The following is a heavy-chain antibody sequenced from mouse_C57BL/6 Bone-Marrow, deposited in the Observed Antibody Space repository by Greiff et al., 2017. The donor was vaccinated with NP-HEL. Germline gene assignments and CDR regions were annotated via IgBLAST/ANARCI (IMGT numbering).Heavy chain of an antibody. CDR1: GFTFSSYA. J-gene: IGHJ1*01. V-gene: IGHV5-4*01. CDR3: ASDTLGGYYDV. CDR2: ISDGGSYT. D-gene: IGHD4-1*01. Sequence: DVHLVESGGGLVKPGGSLKLSCAASGFTFSSYAMSWVRQTPEKRLEWVATISDGGSYTYYPDNVKGRFTISRDNAKNNLYLQMSLLKSEDTAMYYCASDTLGGYYDVWCWGTAVTVTA.